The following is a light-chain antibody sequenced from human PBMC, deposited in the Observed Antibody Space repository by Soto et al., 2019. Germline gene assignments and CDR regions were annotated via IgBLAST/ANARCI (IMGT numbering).Light chain of an antibody. CDR3: QQTYIMPTT. Sequence: DIQMTQSPSSLSASVGDRVTISCRASQTISSYLNWYQQKPGKVPDLLIYAASNLQSGVPSRFSASGSGTDFTLTISSLQPEDFATYHCQQTYIMPTTFGQGTRLEI. CDR1: QTISSY. CDR2: AAS. V-gene: IGKV1-39*01. J-gene: IGKJ5*01.